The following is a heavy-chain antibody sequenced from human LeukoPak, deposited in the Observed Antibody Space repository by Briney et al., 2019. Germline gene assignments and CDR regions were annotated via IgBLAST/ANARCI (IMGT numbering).Heavy chain of an antibody. V-gene: IGHV3-66*01. Sequence: PGGSLRLSCAASGFTVSSNYMSWVRQAPGKGLEWVAVIYSGGSTYYADSVKGRFTISRDNSKNTLYLQMNSLRAEDTAVYYCARDRWFGELLSHYYYSGMDVWGQGTTVTVSS. D-gene: IGHD3-10*01. J-gene: IGHJ6*02. CDR3: ARDRWFGELLSHYYYSGMDV. CDR1: GFTVSSNY. CDR2: IYSGGST.